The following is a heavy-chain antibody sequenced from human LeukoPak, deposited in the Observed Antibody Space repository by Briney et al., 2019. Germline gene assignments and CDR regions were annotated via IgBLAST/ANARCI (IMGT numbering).Heavy chain of an antibody. J-gene: IGHJ4*02. CDR1: GFTFSSYS. D-gene: IGHD3-16*02. CDR3: ARDVRLGELSLWGYYFDY. CDR2: ISSSSSYI. Sequence: GGSPRLSCAASGFTFSSYSMNWVRQAPGKGLEWVSSISSSSSYIYYADSVKGRFTISRDNAKNSLYLQMNSLRAEDTAVYYCARDVRLGELSLWGYYFDYWGQGTLVTVSS. V-gene: IGHV3-21*01.